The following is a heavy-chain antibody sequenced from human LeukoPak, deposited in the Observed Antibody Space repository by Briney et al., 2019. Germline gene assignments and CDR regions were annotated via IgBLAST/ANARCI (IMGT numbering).Heavy chain of an antibody. V-gene: IGHV1-2*02. Sequence: ASVKVSCKASGYTYTGYYMHWVRQAPGQGLEWKGWINPNSGGTNYAQKFQGRVTMTRDTPISTAYMELSRLRSDDTAVYYCARDFAGTTVAFDYWGQGTLVTVSS. J-gene: IGHJ4*02. CDR3: ARDFAGTTVAFDY. CDR1: GYTYTGYY. CDR2: INPNSGGT. D-gene: IGHD1-1*01.